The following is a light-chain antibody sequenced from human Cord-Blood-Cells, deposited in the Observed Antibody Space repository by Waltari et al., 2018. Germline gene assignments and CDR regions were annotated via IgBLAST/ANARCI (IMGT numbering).Light chain of an antibody. Sequence: EIVLTQSPGTLSLSPGERATLSCRASQSVSSSYLAWYQQKPGRAPRLLLYGASSRATGIPDRFSGSGSGTDFTLTISRLEPEDFAVYYCQQYGSSPPWTFGQGTKVEIK. J-gene: IGKJ1*01. CDR1: QSVSSSY. V-gene: IGKV3-20*01. CDR2: GAS. CDR3: QQYGSSPPWT.